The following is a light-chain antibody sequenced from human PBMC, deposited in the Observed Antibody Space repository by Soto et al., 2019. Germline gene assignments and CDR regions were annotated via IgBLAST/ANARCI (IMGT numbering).Light chain of an antibody. J-gene: IGKJ3*01. CDR2: DAS. CDR1: QDISHF. Sequence: DIQMTQSPSSLSASIGDRVTITCQASQDISHFLNWFQQKPGKAPKLLIYDASNLETGVPSRFSGSGSGTDFTFTISSLQPEDVATYYCQHFANLPFTFGPGTKVDIK. V-gene: IGKV1-33*01. CDR3: QHFANLPFT.